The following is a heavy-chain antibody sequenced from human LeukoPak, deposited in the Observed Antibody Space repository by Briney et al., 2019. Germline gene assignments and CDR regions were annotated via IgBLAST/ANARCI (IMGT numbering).Heavy chain of an antibody. CDR3: ARDPVAQPYWFFDL. CDR2: IYHSGST. CDR1: GYSISSGYY. Sequence: SGPGLVKPSETLSLTCTVSGYSISSGYYWGWIRQPPGKGLEWIGSIYHSGSTYYNPSLKSRVTISVDTSKNEFSLKLNSVTAADTAVYYCARDPVAQPYWFFDLWGRGTLVTVSS. J-gene: IGHJ2*01. V-gene: IGHV4-38-2*02. D-gene: IGHD5-18*01.